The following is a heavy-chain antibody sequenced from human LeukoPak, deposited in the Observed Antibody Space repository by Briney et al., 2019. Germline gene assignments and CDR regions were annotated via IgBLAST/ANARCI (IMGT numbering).Heavy chain of an antibody. CDR3: ASHAEKGYSSSWSYFDY. Sequence: SETLSLTCTVSGGSITSSLYYWGWVRQPPGKGLEWIGSIYYSGSTYYNPSLKTRVTISVDTSKSQFSLDLSSVTAADTAVYFCASHAEKGYSSSWSYFDYWGQGILVIVSS. V-gene: IGHV4-39*01. CDR1: GGSITSSLYY. J-gene: IGHJ4*02. CDR2: IYYSGST. D-gene: IGHD6-13*01.